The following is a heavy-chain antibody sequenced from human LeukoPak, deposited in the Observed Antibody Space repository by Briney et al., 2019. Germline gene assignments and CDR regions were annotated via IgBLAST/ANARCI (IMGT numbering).Heavy chain of an antibody. CDR2: IHYTGST. D-gene: IGHD3-10*01. CDR1: GGSISSYY. Sequence: SETLSLTCTVSGGSISSYYWSWIRQPPRKGLEWIGYIHYTGSTNYNPSLKSRATISVDTSKNQFSLKRSSVTAADTAVYYCARVEEGYGSGRRENYYYYYMDVWGKGTTVTISS. J-gene: IGHJ6*03. CDR3: ARVEEGYGSGRRENYYYYYMDV. V-gene: IGHV4-59*01.